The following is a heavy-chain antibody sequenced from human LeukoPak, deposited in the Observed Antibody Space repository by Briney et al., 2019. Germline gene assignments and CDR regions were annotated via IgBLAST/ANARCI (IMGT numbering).Heavy chain of an antibody. Sequence: GGALRLSCAASGLTVSSSYMSWVRQAPGKGLEWVSVLYSGGNTYYADSVKGRFTISRDNSKNTLYLQMNSLRGEDTAVYYCARGHIAVAGFYGAGPSDYWGQGTLVTVSS. CDR3: ARGHIAVAGFYGAGPSDY. CDR2: LYSGGNT. J-gene: IGHJ4*02. V-gene: IGHV3-53*01. D-gene: IGHD6-19*01. CDR1: GLTVSSSY.